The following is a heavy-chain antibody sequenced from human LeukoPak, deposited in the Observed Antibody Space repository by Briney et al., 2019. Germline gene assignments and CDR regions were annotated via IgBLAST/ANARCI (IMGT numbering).Heavy chain of an antibody. Sequence: GGSLRLSCAASGFTFDDYAMHWVRQAPGKGLEWVSGISWNSGSIGYADSVKGRFTISRDNAKNSLYLQMNSLRAEDTALYYCAKELYSSGWYYFDYWGQGTLVTVSS. CDR3: AKELYSSGWYYFDY. V-gene: IGHV3-9*01. D-gene: IGHD6-19*01. CDR1: GFTFDDYA. J-gene: IGHJ4*02. CDR2: ISWNSGSI.